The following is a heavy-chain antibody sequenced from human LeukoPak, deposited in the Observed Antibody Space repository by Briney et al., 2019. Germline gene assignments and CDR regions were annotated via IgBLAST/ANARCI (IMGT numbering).Heavy chain of an antibody. CDR2: IYYSGST. V-gene: IGHV4-59*01. CDR1: GGSISSYY. J-gene: IGHJ2*01. D-gene: IGHD1-14*01. Sequence: SETLSLTCTVSGGSISSYYWSWIRQPPGKGLEWIGYIYYSGSTNYNPSLKSRVTISVDTSKNQFSLKLSSVTAADTAVYYCARVDYGTNWYFDLWGRGTLVTVSS. CDR3: ARVDYGTNWYFDL.